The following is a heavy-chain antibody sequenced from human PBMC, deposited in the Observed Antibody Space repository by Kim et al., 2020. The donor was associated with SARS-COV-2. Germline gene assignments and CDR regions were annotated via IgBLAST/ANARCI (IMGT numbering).Heavy chain of an antibody. V-gene: IGHV3-11*01. J-gene: IGHJ6*02. CDR2: ISSSGSTI. CDR3: ASELGKVDYYGMDV. CDR1: GFTFSDYY. D-gene: IGHD7-27*01. Sequence: GGSLRLSCAASGFTFSDYYMSWIRQAPGKGLEWVSYISSSGSTIYYADSVKGRFTISRDNAKNSLYLQMNSLRAEDTAVYYCASELGKVDYYGMDVWGQGTTVTVSS.